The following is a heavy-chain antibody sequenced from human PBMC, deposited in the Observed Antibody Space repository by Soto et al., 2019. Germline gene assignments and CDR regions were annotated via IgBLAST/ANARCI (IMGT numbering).Heavy chain of an antibody. CDR1: GFTFSSST. Sequence: PGGSLRLSCAASGFTFSSSTMNWVRQAPGKGLEWVSSISSDSVWIYYAASVKGRFTISRDNAKNSLFLQMSSLRAEDTAVYYCASGRYGDYSDWGQGALVTVSS. CDR3: ASGRYGDYSD. CDR2: ISSDSVWI. J-gene: IGHJ4*02. D-gene: IGHD4-17*01. V-gene: IGHV3-21*01.